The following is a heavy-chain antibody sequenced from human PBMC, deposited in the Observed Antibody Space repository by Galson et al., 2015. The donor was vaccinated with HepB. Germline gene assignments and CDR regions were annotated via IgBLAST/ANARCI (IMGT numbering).Heavy chain of an antibody. V-gene: IGHV3-33*01. CDR2: IWYDGSNK. CDR3: AREFARWFGEPLPYYYGMDV. CDR1: GFTFSSYG. Sequence: SGFTFSSYGMHWVRQAPGKGLEWVAVIWYDGSNKYYADSVKGRFTISRDNSKNTLYLQMNSLRAEDTAVYYCAREFARWFGEPLPYYYGMDVWGQGTTVTVSS. J-gene: IGHJ6*02. D-gene: IGHD3-10*01.